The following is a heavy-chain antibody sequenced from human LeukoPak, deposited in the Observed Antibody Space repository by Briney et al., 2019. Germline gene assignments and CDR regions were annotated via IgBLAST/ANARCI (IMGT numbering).Heavy chain of an antibody. D-gene: IGHD1-26*01. CDR1: GGSFSGYY. J-gene: IGHJ6*03. CDR3: ARGVRHGSYSPVTPGYYYYMDV. CDR2: INHSGST. V-gene: IGHV4-34*01. Sequence: PSETLSLTCAVYGGSFSGYYWSWIRQPPGKGLEWIGEINHSGSTSYSPSLKSRVTISVNTPKNHFSMKLSSVTAADTAVYYCARGVRHGSYSPVTPGYYYYMDVWGKGTTVTVSS.